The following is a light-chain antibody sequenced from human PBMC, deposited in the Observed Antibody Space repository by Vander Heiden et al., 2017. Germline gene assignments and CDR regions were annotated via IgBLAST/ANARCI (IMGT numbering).Light chain of an antibody. CDR2: EVS. CDR1: SSDVGAYNY. Sequence: QSALTQPPSASGSPGQSVTISCTGTSSDVGAYNYVSWYQQHPGKAPKLLIYEVSKRPSGVPDRFSGSKSGNTASLTVSGLQAEDEADYYCSSYADSDTLLFGGGAKLTVL. J-gene: IGLJ2*01. V-gene: IGLV2-8*01. CDR3: SSYADSDTLL.